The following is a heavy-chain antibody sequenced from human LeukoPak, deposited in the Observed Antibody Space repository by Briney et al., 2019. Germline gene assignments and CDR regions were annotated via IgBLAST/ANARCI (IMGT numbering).Heavy chain of an antibody. CDR2: INHSGST. Sequence: PSETLSLTCAVYGGSFSGYYWSWIRQPPGKGLEWIGEINHSGSTNYNPSLKSRVTISVDTSKNQFSLKLSSVTAADTAVYYCASGYCAGTSCYRGEFDAFDIWGQGTMVTVSS. CDR3: ASGYCAGTSCYRGEFDAFDI. D-gene: IGHD2-2*02. V-gene: IGHV4-34*01. J-gene: IGHJ3*02. CDR1: GGSFSGYY.